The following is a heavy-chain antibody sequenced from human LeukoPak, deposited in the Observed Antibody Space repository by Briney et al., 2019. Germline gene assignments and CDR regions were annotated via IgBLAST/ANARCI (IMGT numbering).Heavy chain of an antibody. D-gene: IGHD1-7*01. CDR1: GFTFSTYA. J-gene: IGHJ4*02. V-gene: IGHV3-30*04. CDR3: ARGTGTVDY. CDR2: ISYDGRQN. Sequence: GGSLRLSCAASGFTFSTYAMNWVRQAPGKGLEWVAVISYDGRQNYYADSVKGRFTISRDNAKNSLYLQMNSLRAEDTAVYYCARGTGTVDYWGQGTLVTVSS.